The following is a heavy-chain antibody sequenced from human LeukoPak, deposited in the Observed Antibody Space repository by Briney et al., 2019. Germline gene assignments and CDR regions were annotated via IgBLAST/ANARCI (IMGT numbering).Heavy chain of an antibody. CDR1: GYTFTGYY. D-gene: IGHD4-17*01. J-gene: IGHJ4*02. CDR2: INPNSGGT. CDR3: ARYHYGDWGGLDY. V-gene: IGHV1-2*02. Sequence: ASVKVSCKASGYTFTGYYMHWVRQAPGQGLEWMGWINPNSGGTNYAQKFQGRVTMTRDTSISTAYMGLSRLRSDDTAVYYCARYHYGDWGGLDYWGQGTLVTVSS.